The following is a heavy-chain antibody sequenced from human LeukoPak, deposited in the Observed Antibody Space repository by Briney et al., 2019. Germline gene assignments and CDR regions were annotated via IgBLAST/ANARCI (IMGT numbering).Heavy chain of an antibody. CDR3: ASRLSGLRGKRFDY. J-gene: IGHJ4*02. V-gene: IGHV4-39*01. CDR2: IYYSGGT. Sequence: SETLSLTCTVSGGSISSSSYYWGWIRQPPGKGLEWIGSIYYSGGTYYNPSLKSRVTISVDTSKNQFSLKLSSVTAADTAVYYCASRLSGLRGKRFDYWGQGTLVTVSS. D-gene: IGHD3-16*02. CDR1: GGSISSSSYY.